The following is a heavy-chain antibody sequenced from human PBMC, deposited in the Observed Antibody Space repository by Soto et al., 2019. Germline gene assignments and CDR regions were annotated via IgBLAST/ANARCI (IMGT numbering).Heavy chain of an antibody. CDR3: ARSVANSGYSYGPVDY. J-gene: IGHJ4*02. D-gene: IGHD5-18*01. V-gene: IGHV1-69*13. CDR2: IIPIFGTA. Sequence: ASVKVSCKASGGTFSSYAISWVRQAPGQGLEWMGGIIPIFGTANYAQKFQGRVTITADESTSTAYMELSSLRSEDTAVYYCARSVANSGYSYGPVDYWGQGTLVTVSS. CDR1: GGTFSSYA.